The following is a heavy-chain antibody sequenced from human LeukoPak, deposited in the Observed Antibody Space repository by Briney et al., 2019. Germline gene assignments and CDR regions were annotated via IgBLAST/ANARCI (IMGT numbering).Heavy chain of an antibody. CDR1: GFTFSSYG. Sequence: PGGSLRLSCAASGFTFSSYGMHWVRQAPGKGLEWVAFIRYDGSNKYYADSVKGRFTISRDNSKNTLYLQMNSLRAEDTAVYYCAEDTSSSRTKAFDYWGQGTLVTVSS. CDR3: AEDTSSSRTKAFDY. V-gene: IGHV3-30*02. D-gene: IGHD1-1*01. CDR2: IRYDGSNK. J-gene: IGHJ4*02.